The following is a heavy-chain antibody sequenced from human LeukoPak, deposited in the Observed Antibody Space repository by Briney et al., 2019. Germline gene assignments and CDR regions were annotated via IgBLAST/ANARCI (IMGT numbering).Heavy chain of an antibody. CDR1: GFTFSIYS. J-gene: IGHJ6*03. CDR2: ISSSSGTI. CDR3: ARGALPRYCSSTSCYPYYYYMDV. V-gene: IGHV3-48*01. D-gene: IGHD2-2*01. Sequence: SGGSLRHSCAASGFTFSIYSMLWLRQAPGKGLEWVSYISSSSGTIYYADSVKGRFTISRDNAKNSLYLQMNSLRAEDTAVYYCARGALPRYCSSTSCYPYYYYMDVWGKGTTVTVS.